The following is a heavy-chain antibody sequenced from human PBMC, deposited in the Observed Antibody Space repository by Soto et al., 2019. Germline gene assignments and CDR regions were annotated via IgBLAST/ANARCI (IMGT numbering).Heavy chain of an antibody. CDR1: GGSISSSSYY. Sequence: PSETLSLTCTVSGGSISSSSYYWGWIRQPPGKGLEWIGSIYYSGSTNSNPSLKSRVTISLDTSKNQFSLKLTSVTAADTAVYYCTRGHWALDSWAQGTLVTVSS. V-gene: IGHV4-39*07. CDR2: IYYSGST. CDR3: TRGHWALDS. D-gene: IGHD3-16*01. J-gene: IGHJ5*01.